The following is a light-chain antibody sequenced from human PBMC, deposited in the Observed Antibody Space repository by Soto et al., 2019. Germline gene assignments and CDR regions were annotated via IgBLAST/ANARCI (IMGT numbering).Light chain of an antibody. CDR3: QQYGSLGT. CDR1: QSFSSSY. J-gene: IGKJ1*01. V-gene: IGKV3-20*01. Sequence: ENVLTQSPGTLSLSPGERATLSCRASQSFSSSYLAWYQQKPGQAPRLLIYVTSTRATGVPDRFSGSGSQTDFTLTISRLEPEDFAVYYCQQYGSLGTFGQGTRVEIK. CDR2: VTS.